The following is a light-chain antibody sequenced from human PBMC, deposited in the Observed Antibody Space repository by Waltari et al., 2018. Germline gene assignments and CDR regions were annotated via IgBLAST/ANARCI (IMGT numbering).Light chain of an antibody. CDR3: ASYTTSSTFGV. Sequence: YQQHPGEAPNLLMVDVSKRPSGTSNRFSGSKSGNTASLTISGLQAEDEANYYCASYTTSSTFGVFGGGTKLTVL. CDR2: DVS. J-gene: IGLJ3*02. V-gene: IGLV2-14*04.